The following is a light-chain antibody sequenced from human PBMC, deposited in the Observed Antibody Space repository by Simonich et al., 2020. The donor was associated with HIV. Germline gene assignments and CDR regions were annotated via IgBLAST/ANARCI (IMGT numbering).Light chain of an antibody. Sequence: DIQMTQSPSTLSASVGDRVTITCRASQSISSWLAWYQPKPGKAPKLLIYKASSLESGVPSRFSGSGSGTEFTLTISSLQPDDFATYYCQQYNSYSPYIFGQGTKLEIK. V-gene: IGKV1-5*03. J-gene: IGKJ2*01. CDR2: KAS. CDR1: QSISSW. CDR3: QQYNSYSPYI.